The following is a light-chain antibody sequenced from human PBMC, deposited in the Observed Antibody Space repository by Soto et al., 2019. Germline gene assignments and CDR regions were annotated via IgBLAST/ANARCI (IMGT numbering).Light chain of an antibody. Sequence: EIVLTQSPATLSSSPGERATLSCRASQTVGVRLAWYQHKPGQAPRLLIYGTSSRATGIPDRFSGSGSGTDFTLTISRLEPEDFAVYFCQRYGSSPLITFGQGTRLEIK. CDR2: GTS. J-gene: IGKJ5*01. V-gene: IGKV3-20*01. CDR1: QTVGVR. CDR3: QRYGSSPLIT.